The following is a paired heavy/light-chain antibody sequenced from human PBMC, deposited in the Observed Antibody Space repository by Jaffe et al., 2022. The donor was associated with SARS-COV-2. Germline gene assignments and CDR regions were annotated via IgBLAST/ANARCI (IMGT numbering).Light chain of an antibody. CDR1: QSVGSN. CDR2: GAS. J-gene: IGKJ2*01. Sequence: EIVMTQSPATLSVSPGEGATLSCRASQSVGSNLAWYQQKPGQAPRLLIYGASTRATGIPARFSGSGSGTEFTLTISSLQSEDFAVYHCQQYNEGYTFGQGTKLEIK. V-gene: IGKV3-15*01. CDR3: QQYNEGYT.
Heavy chain of an antibody. CDR1: GFTFNNAW. Sequence: EVQLVESGGGFVKPGGSLRLSCAASGFTFNNAWMNWVRQAPGKGLEWVGRIKSKTDGGTTDYAAPVKGRFTISRDDSKNTLYLQMNSLKTEDTAVYYCTTDRGEGALLITSNWGQGNLVTVSS. D-gene: IGHD3-9*01. CDR3: TTDRGEGALLITSN. CDR2: IKSKTDGGTT. J-gene: IGHJ4*02. V-gene: IGHV3-15*01.